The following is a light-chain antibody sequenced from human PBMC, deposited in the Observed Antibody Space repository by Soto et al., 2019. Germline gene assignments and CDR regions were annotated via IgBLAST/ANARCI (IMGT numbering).Light chain of an antibody. CDR1: QTISSC. J-gene: IGKJ5*01. CDR3: QQYHTSSIT. V-gene: IGKV1-5*01. Sequence: DIQMTQYTSTLSASVGDRFTITCGASQTISSCLAWYQQKPGKAPTLLIYDASTLERGVPSRFSGTGSGTEFTLSIDSLQPDDFATYYCQQYHTSSITFGQGTRLEIK. CDR2: DAS.